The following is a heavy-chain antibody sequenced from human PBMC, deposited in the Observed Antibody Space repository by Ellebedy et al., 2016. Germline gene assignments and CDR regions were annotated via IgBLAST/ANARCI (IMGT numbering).Heavy chain of an antibody. D-gene: IGHD3-10*01. Sequence: SVKVSCXASGGTFSSYAISWVRQAPGQGLEWMGGIIPIFGTANYAQKFQGRVTITADESTSTAYMELSSLRSEDTAVYYCATGIYGSGSYYGIYYYYAMDVWGQGTTVTVSS. J-gene: IGHJ6*02. CDR3: ATGIYGSGSYYGIYYYYAMDV. V-gene: IGHV1-69*13. CDR2: IIPIFGTA. CDR1: GGTFSSYA.